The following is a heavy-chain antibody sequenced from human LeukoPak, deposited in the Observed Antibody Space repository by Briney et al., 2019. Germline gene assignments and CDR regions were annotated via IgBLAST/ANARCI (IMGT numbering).Heavy chain of an antibody. J-gene: IGHJ4*02. CDR3: AKGYYASGSSLSAFDS. CDR1: GFTFSGYA. CDR2: IRSSGDSA. D-gene: IGHD3-10*01. Sequence: GGSLRLSCAASGFTFSGYAMNWVRQAPGKGPEWVSVIRSSGDSAYYADFVKGRFTISRDNSKNTLYLQMNSLRAEDTAVYYCAKGYYASGSSLSAFDSWGQGTLVTVSS. V-gene: IGHV3-23*01.